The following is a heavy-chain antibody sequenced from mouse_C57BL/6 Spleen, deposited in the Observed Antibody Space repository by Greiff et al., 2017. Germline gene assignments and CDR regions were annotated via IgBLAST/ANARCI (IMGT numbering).Heavy chain of an antibody. V-gene: IGHV5-4*03. CDR1: GFTFSSYA. CDR3: ARRSHYYGSSYLWYFDY. J-gene: IGHJ2*01. CDR2: ISDGGSYT. D-gene: IGHD1-1*01. Sequence: EVQGVESGGGLVKPGGSLKLSCAASGFTFSSYAMSWVRQTPEKRLEWVATISDGGSYTYYPDNVKGRFTISRDNAKNNLYLQMSHLKSEDTAMYYCARRSHYYGSSYLWYFDYWGQGTTLTVSS.